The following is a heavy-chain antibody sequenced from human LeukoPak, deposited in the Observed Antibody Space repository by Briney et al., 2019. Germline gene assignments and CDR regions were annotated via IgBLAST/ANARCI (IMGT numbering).Heavy chain of an antibody. CDR3: ARSSASYHFAMDV. Sequence: GESLKISCKGSGYSFTSHWIGWVRQMPGKGLEWMGIIDPCDSDIRYNLSFEGQVTISADRSISTSYLQWSSLKASDTAIYYCARSSASYHFAMDVWGKGTAVTVSS. J-gene: IGHJ6*04. V-gene: IGHV5-51*01. CDR2: IDPCDSDI. CDR1: GYSFTSHW. D-gene: IGHD3-10*01.